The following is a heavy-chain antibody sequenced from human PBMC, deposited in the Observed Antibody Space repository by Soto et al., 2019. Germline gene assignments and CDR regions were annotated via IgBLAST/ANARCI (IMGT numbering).Heavy chain of an antibody. CDR3: ARFLLVYDILTGYYMAYYFAY. D-gene: IGHD3-9*01. J-gene: IGHJ4*02. CDR1: GYTFTSYA. Sequence: ASVKVSCKASGYTFTSYAMHWVRQAPGQRLEWMGWINAGNGNIKYSQKFQGRVTITRDTSASTAYMELSSLRSEDTAVYYCARFLLVYDILTGYYMAYYFAYWGQGTLVTVSS. V-gene: IGHV1-3*01. CDR2: INAGNGNI.